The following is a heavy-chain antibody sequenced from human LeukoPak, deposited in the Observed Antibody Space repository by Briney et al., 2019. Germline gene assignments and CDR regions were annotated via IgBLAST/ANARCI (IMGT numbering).Heavy chain of an antibody. CDR3: ARDYYYDSSGDPDY. CDR2: ISSSSSTI. D-gene: IGHD3-22*01. CDR1: GFTFSSYS. Sequence: GSLRLSCAASGFTFSSYSMNWVRQAPGKGLEWVSYISSSSSTIYYADSVKGRFTISRDNAKSSLYLQMNSLRAEDTAVYYCARDYYYDSSGDPDYWGQGTLVTVSS. V-gene: IGHV3-48*01. J-gene: IGHJ4*02.